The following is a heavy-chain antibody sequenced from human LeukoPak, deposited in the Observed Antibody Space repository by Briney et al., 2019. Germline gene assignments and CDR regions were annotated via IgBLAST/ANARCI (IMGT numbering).Heavy chain of an antibody. V-gene: IGHV3-15*01. CDR2: IKSETDGGTT. CDR1: GFTFSNAW. J-gene: IGHJ4*02. CDR3: TTGSIADY. D-gene: IGHD6-6*01. Sequence: GGSLILSCAASGFTFSNAWMSWVRQAPGKGLEWVGRIKSETDGGTTDYAAPVKGRFTISRDDSKNTLYLQMNSLKTEDTAVYYCTTGSIADYWGQGTLVTVSS.